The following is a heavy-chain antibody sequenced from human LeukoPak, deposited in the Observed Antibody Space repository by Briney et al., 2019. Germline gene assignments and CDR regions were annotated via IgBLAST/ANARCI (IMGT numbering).Heavy chain of an antibody. J-gene: IGHJ4*02. V-gene: IGHV3-23*01. D-gene: IGHD5-18*01. Sequence: GGSLRLSCPASGFTFSSYAMSWVRQAPGKGLEWVSAISGSGGSTYYADSVKGRFTISRDNSKNTLYLQMNSLRAEDTAVYYCATSLGYSYGYSDICLDYWGQGTLVTVSS. CDR3: ATSLGYSYGYSDICLDY. CDR2: ISGSGGST. CDR1: GFTFSSYA.